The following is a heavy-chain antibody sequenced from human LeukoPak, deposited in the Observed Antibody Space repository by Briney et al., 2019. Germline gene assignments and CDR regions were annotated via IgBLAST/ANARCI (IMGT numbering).Heavy chain of an antibody. D-gene: IGHD3-16*01. CDR2: INHSGST. V-gene: IGHV4-34*01. CDR1: GGSFSGYY. J-gene: IGHJ5*02. CDR3: ARDYEGDGFDP. Sequence: PSETLSLTCAVYGGSFSGYYWSWIRQPPGKGLVWIGEINHSGSTNYNPSLKSRVTISVDTSKNQFSLKLSSVTAADTAVYCCARDYEGDGFDPWGQGTLVTVSS.